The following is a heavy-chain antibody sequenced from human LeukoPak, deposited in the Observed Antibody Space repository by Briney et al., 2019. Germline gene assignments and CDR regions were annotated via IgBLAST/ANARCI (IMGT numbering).Heavy chain of an antibody. CDR1: GYTFTGYY. D-gene: IGHD6-13*01. Sequence: ASVKVSCKASGYTFTGYYMHWVRQAPGQGLEWMGWINPNSGGTNYAQKFQGRVTMTRDTSISTAYMELSRLRSDDTAVYYCARRPSSSWYYGYWGQGTLVTVSS. CDR3: ARRPSSSWYYGY. CDR2: INPNSGGT. J-gene: IGHJ4*02. V-gene: IGHV1-2*02.